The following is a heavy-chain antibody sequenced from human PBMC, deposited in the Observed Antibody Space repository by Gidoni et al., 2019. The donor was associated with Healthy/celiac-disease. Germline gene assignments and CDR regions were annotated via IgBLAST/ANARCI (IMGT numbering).Heavy chain of an antibody. CDR1: GFTFSSYW. Sequence: EAQLVESGGGLVQPGASLRPSCAASGFTFSSYWMSWVRQVPGKGLEWVANIKQDGSEKYYVDSVKGRFTISRDNAKNSLYLQMNSLRAEDTAVYYCARDAHYYYDSSGYYYWGQGTLVTVSS. V-gene: IGHV3-7*01. J-gene: IGHJ4*02. CDR2: IKQDGSEK. D-gene: IGHD3-22*01. CDR3: ARDAHYYYDSSGYYY.